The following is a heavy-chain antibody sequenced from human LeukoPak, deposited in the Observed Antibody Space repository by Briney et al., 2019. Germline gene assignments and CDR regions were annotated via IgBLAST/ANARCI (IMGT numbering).Heavy chain of an antibody. D-gene: IGHD6-19*01. CDR1: GYTFTSYG. CDR2: ISAYNGNT. J-gene: IGHJ4*02. V-gene: IGHV1-18*01. CDR3: ARARAVAAPWDFDY. Sequence: ASVKVSCKASGYTFTSYGISWVRQAPGQGLEWMGWISAYNGNTNYAQKLQGRVTMTTDTSTSTAYMELRSLRSDDTAVYYCARARAVAAPWDFDYWGQGTLVTVSS.